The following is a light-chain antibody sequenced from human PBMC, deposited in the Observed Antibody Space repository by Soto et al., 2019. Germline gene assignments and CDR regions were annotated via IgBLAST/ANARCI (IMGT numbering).Light chain of an antibody. CDR2: TAS. CDR3: QQSYTTPFT. CDR1: QSVSNY. Sequence: DIQMTQSPSSLSASVGDRVTITCRASQSVSNYLNWFQHKPGRAPKLLIHTASTLRSGVPSRFSGSGSGADFTLTISSLQREDFATYYCQQSYTTPFTFGRATELEIK. J-gene: IGKJ2*01. V-gene: IGKV1-39*01.